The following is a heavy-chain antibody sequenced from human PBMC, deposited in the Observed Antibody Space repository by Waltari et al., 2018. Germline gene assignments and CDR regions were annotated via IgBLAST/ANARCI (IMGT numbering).Heavy chain of an antibody. D-gene: IGHD1-26*01. CDR3: AKDRSGSYYLGDS. CDR2: ISGSSVST. Sequence: EVQILESGGGLVQPGGSLRLSCAASGFTFSAYTMNWVRQAPGKGLEVVSSISGSSVSTYYADSVQGRFTISRDNSKNTMYLQMNSLRAEDSAVYYCAKDRSGSYYLGDSWGQGTLVTVSS. V-gene: IGHV3-23*01. CDR1: GFTFSAYT. J-gene: IGHJ4*02.